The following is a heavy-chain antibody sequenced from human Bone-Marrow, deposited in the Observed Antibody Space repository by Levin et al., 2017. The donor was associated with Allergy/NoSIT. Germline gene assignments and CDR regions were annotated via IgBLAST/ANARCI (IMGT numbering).Heavy chain of an antibody. J-gene: IGHJ3*02. CDR2: VSYSGIT. V-gene: IGHV4-31*03. CDR3: ARGITVFGLVLAVNDASDI. D-gene: IGHD3-3*01. Sequence: PSETLSLTCTVSGGSISSGVYFWSWIRQLPGTGLEWIGYVSYSGITFYNQSLKSRVTISGDTSKNLFSLNLSSLTAADTAVYYCARGITVFGLVLAVNDASDIWGQGTMVTVSS. CDR1: GGSISSGVYF.